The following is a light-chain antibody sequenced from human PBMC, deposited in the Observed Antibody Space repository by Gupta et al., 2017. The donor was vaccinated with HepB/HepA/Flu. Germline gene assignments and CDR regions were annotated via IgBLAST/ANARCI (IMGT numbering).Light chain of an antibody. Sequence: IVLTQSPLSLPVTPREPASISCRSSQSLLHGNGHNYLDWYLQRPGQSPQLLIYLGSNRASGVTDRFSGSGSGTDFTLKISRVEAEDVGVYYCMQAIQTPPYSFGQGTKLEIK. J-gene: IGKJ2*03. CDR2: LGS. CDR1: QSLLHGNGHNY. CDR3: MQAIQTPPYS. V-gene: IGKV2-28*01.